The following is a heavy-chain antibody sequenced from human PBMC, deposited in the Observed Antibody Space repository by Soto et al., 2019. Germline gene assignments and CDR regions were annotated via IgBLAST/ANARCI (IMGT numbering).Heavy chain of an antibody. CDR3: ARARTGTSNFDY. Sequence: QVQLVQSGAEVKKPGASVKVSCKASGYTFTTSAMHWVRQAPGQGLEWMGWFNAGNGNTKYSQRFQDRVTITRDTSASTAYMELSSLRSEDTAVYYCARARTGTSNFDYWGQGTLVTVFS. CDR2: FNAGNGNT. J-gene: IGHJ4*02. CDR1: GYTFTTSA. V-gene: IGHV1-3*01. D-gene: IGHD1-1*01.